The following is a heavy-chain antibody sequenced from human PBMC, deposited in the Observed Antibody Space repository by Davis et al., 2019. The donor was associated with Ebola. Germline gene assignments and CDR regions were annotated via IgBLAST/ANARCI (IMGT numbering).Heavy chain of an antibody. J-gene: IGHJ4*02. D-gene: IGHD3-22*01. CDR1: GYTFTSYD. CDR3: ARAQGLSSSGYYYYFDY. CDR2: MNPNSGNT. V-gene: IGHV1-8*01. Sequence: ASVKVSCKASGYTFTSYDINWVRQATGQGLEWMGWMNPNSGNTGYAQKFQGRVTMTRNTSISTAYMELSSLRSEDTAVYYCARAQGLSSSGYYYYFDYWGQGTLVTVSS.